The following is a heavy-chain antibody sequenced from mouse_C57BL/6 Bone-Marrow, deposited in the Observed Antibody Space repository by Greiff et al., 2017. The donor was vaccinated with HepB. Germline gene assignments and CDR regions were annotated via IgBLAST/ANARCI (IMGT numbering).Heavy chain of an antibody. V-gene: IGHV1-52*01. CDR3: ARRPGNFYYFDY. J-gene: IGHJ2*01. CDR2: IDPSDSET. CDR1: GYTFTSYW. Sequence: QVQLQQPGAELVRPGSSVKLSCKASGYTFTSYWMHWVKQRPIQGLEWIGNIDPSDSETHYNQKFKDKATLTVDKSSSTADMQLSSLTSEDAAVYYCARRPGNFYYFDYWGQGTTLTVSS.